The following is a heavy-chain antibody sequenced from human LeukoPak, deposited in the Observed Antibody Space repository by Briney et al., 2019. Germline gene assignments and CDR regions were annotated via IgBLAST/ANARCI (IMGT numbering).Heavy chain of an antibody. V-gene: IGHV3-7*01. Sequence: GGSLRLSCAASGFTFSSYWVSWVRQAPGKGLEWVANIKQDGSEKYYVDSVKGRFTISRDNAKNSLYLQMNSLRAEDTAVYYCARDRFWSGYYFYYYYYYYMDVWGKGTTVTVSS. D-gene: IGHD3-3*01. CDR3: ARDRFWSGYYFYYYYYYYMDV. CDR2: IKQDGSEK. J-gene: IGHJ6*03. CDR1: GFTFSSYW.